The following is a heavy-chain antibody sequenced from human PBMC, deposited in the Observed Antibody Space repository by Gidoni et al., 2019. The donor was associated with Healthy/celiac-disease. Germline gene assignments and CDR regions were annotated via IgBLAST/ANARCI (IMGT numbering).Heavy chain of an antibody. CDR2: INHSGST. CDR1: GGSFSGYY. D-gene: IGHD5-12*01. V-gene: IGHV4-34*01. J-gene: IGHJ5*02. Sequence: QLQLQQWGAGLLKPSETLSLTCAVYGGSFSGYYWSWIRQPPGKGLEWIGEINHSGSTNYNPSLRSQFTISVDTSKNQFSLKLSSVTAADTAVYYCARGCRYGGYNSNIPVPRGCWFDPWGQGTLVTVSS. CDR3: ARGCRYGGYNSNIPVPRGCWFDP.